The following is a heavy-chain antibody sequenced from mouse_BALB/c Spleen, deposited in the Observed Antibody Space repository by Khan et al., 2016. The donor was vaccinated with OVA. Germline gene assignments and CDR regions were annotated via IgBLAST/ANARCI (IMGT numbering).Heavy chain of an antibody. J-gene: IGHJ4*01. Sequence: QVQLQQSGAELVRPGTSVKMSCKAAGYTFTNYWIGWIKQRPGHGLEWIGDIYPGNGNTNYNEKFKGKVTLTADTSSSTAYLQHSSLTSEDSAIYYCAIPYYFGTNYATMDAWGQGTSVTVSS. CDR1: GYTFTNYW. CDR3: AIPYYFGTNYATMDA. CDR2: IYPGNGNT. V-gene: IGHV1-63*02. D-gene: IGHD1-1*01.